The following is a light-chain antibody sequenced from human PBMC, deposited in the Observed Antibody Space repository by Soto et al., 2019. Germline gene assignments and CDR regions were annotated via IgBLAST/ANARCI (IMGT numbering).Light chain of an antibody. J-gene: IGLJ1*01. V-gene: IGLV1-44*01. Sequence: QSVLTQPHSASGTPGQRVTISCSGSSSNNGTSSVHWFQQLPGTAPKLLISTTNQRPSGVPERFSGSKSGTSASLAISGLQSEDEADYYCAAWDDSLNGLVFGTGTQLTVL. CDR3: AAWDDSLNGLV. CDR2: TTN. CDR1: SSNNGTSS.